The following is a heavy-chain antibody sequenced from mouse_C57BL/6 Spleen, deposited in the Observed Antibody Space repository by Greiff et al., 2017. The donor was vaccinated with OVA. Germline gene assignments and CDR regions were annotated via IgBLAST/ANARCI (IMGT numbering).Heavy chain of an antibody. CDR2: IYPGSGNT. CDR3: ARRGVYDYGGFAY. J-gene: IGHJ3*01. Sequence: QVHVKQSGAELVRPGASVKLSCKASGYTFTDYYINWVKQRPGQGLEWIARIYPGSGNTYYNEKFKGKAPLTAAKSSSSAYMQLSSLTSEDSAVYFCARRGVYDYGGFAYWGQGTLVTVSA. D-gene: IGHD2-4*01. V-gene: IGHV1-76*01. CDR1: GYTFTDYY.